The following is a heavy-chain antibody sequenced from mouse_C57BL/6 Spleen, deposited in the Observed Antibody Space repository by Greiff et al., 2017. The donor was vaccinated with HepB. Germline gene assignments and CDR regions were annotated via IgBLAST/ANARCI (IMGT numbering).Heavy chain of an antibody. CDR3: ARLPYDYYAMDY. CDR2: IYPGDGDT. D-gene: IGHD1-1*01. V-gene: IGHV1-80*01. CDR1: GYAFSSYW. J-gene: IGHJ4*01. Sequence: QVQLQQFGAELVKPGASVKISCKASGYAFSSYWMNWVKQRPGKGLEWIGQIYPGDGDTNYNGKFKGKATLTADKSSSTAYMQLSSLTSEDSAVYFCARLPYDYYAMDYWGQGTSVTVSS.